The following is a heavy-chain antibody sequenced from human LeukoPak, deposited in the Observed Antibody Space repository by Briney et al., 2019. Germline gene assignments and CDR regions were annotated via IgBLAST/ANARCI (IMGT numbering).Heavy chain of an antibody. CDR2: IYYSGST. Sequence: PSETLSLTRTVSGGSISSSSYYWGWIRQPPGKGLEWIGSIYYSGSTYYNPSLKSRVTISVDTSKNQFSLKLSSVTAADTAVYYCARLRLVLRDAFDIWGQGTMVTVSS. CDR1: GGSISSSSYY. CDR3: ARLRLVLRDAFDI. J-gene: IGHJ3*02. V-gene: IGHV4-39*01. D-gene: IGHD3-3*01.